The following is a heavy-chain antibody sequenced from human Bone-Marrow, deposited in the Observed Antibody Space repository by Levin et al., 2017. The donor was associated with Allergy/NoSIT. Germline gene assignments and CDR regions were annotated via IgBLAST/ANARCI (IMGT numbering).Heavy chain of an antibody. Sequence: SQTLSLTCTVSGGSINSGDYFWSWIRQPPGKGLEWIGYVYDSRSTYYSPSLKSRVTISVDASKNQCSLKLNSLTAADTAVYYCAPSGSLATMTDYHFDSWGQGTLVTVSS. CDR2: VYDSRST. V-gene: IGHV4-30-4*01. D-gene: IGHD5-12*01. CDR1: GGSINSGDYF. CDR3: APSGSLATMTDYHFDS. J-gene: IGHJ4*02.